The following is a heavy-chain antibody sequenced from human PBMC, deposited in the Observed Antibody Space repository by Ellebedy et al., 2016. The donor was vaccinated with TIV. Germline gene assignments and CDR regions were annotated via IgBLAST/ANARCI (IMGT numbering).Heavy chain of an antibody. CDR2: INHSGST. D-gene: IGHD3-10*01. CDR3: ARDSITMVPRGYAFDI. Sequence: SETLSLTCAVYGGSFSGYYWSWIRQPPGKGLEWIGEINHSGSTNYNPSLKSRVTISVDTSKNQFSLKLSSVTAADTAVYYCARDSITMVPRGYAFDIWGQGTMVTVSS. V-gene: IGHV4-34*01. CDR1: GGSFSGYY. J-gene: IGHJ3*02.